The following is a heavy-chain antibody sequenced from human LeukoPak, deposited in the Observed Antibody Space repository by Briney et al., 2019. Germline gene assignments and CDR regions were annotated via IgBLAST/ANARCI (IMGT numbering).Heavy chain of an antibody. CDR1: GFTFSSYA. D-gene: IGHD3-22*01. Sequence: GGSLRLSCAASGFTFSSYAMSWVRQAPGKGLEWVSAISGSGSSTYYADSVKGRFTISRDNSKNTLYLQMNSLRAEDTAVYYCATSPASITMIVVVIIEDYWGQGTLVTVSS. CDR3: ATSPASITMIVVVIIEDY. CDR2: ISGSGSST. J-gene: IGHJ4*02. V-gene: IGHV3-23*01.